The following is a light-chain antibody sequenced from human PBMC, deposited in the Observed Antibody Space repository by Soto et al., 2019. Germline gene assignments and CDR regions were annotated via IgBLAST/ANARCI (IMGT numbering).Light chain of an antibody. J-gene: IGKJ1*01. V-gene: IGKV3-20*01. CDR2: GAS. Sequence: EIVLTQSPGTLSLSPGERVTLSCRASQSVPANYLAWYQQKPGQAPRLLIYGASNRATGIPDRFSGSGSGTDFTLTVSRLEPEDFAVYYCLQYGNPWWTFGQGARVEIK. CDR1: QSVPANY. CDR3: LQYGNPWWT.